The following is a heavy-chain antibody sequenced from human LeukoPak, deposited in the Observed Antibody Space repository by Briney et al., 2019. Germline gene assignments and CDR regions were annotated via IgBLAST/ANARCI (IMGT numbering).Heavy chain of an antibody. CDR1: GFTFSSYG. D-gene: IGHD3-3*01. CDR3: AGLLYTPPTPY. V-gene: IGHV3-30*03. CDR2: ISYDGSNK. Sequence: GGSLRLSCAASGFTFSSYGTHWVRQAPGKGLEWVAVISYDGSNKYYADSVKGRFTISRDNSKNTLYLQMNSLRAEDTAVYYCAGLLYTPPTPYWGQGTLVTVSS. J-gene: IGHJ4*02.